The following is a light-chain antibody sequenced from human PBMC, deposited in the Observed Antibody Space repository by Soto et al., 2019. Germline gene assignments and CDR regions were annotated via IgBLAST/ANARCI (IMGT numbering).Light chain of an antibody. V-gene: IGKV3-15*01. CDR1: QSVSSN. CDR2: GAS. Sequence: EIVMTQSPATLSVSTGERATLSCRASQSVSSNLAWYQQKPGQAPRLLIYGASTRATDMPGTFSGRGSGTEFTLTITSLRPEDFGVYYCQQYRSWPRTFGQGTKVDI. CDR3: QQYRSWPRT. J-gene: IGKJ1*01.